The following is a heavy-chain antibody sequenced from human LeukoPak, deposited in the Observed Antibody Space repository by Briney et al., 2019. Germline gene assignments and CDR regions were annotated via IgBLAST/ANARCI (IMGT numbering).Heavy chain of an antibody. CDR1: GGSISGYY. V-gene: IGHV4-34*01. CDR3: TRGNILSGYCFDF. Sequence: AETLSLTCAVYGGSISGYYWSWIRQPPGKGLEWVGEIHYTGATSYNPSLKSRATISIETSKNQVSLRLSSVTAADTAVYYCTRGNILSGYCFDFWGQGALVTVSS. CDR2: IHYTGAT. J-gene: IGHJ4*02. D-gene: IGHD3-9*01.